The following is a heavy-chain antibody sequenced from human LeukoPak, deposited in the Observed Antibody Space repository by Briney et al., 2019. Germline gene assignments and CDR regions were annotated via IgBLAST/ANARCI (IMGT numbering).Heavy chain of an antibody. J-gene: IGHJ6*02. CDR1: GGSISGYY. CDR2: INHSGST. Sequence: TSETLSLTCTVSGGSISGYYWSWIRQPPGKGLEWIGEINHSGSTNYNPSLKSRVTISVDTSKNQFSPKLNSVTAADTAVYYCARAGYSSFYYYGMDVWGQGTTVTVSS. CDR3: ARAGYSSFYYYGMDV. V-gene: IGHV4-34*01. D-gene: IGHD6-19*01.